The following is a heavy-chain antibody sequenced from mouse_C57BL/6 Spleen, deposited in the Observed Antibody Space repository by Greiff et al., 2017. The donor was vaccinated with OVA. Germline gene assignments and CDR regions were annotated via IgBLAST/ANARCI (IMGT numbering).Heavy chain of an antibody. D-gene: IGHD3-2*02. CDR3: ARYVGSGYDY. CDR2: IYPGDGDT. J-gene: IGHJ2*01. Sequence: VQLQQSGPELVKPGASVKISCKASGYAFSSSWMNWVKQRPGKGLEWIGRIYPGDGDTNYNGKFKGKATLTADKSSSTAYMQLSSLTSEDSAVYCCARYVGSGYDYWGQGTTLTVSS. V-gene: IGHV1-82*01. CDR1: GYAFSSSW.